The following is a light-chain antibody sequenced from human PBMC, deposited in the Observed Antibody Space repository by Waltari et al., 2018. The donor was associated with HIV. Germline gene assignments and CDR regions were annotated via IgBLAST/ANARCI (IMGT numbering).Light chain of an antibody. CDR3: QQYNSYSPST. V-gene: IGKV1-5*03. CDR2: KAS. J-gene: IGKJ2*01. Sequence: DIRMTQSPSTLSASVGDSVNITCRASQSISYWLAWYQQRPGKAPKVLIYKASYLHGGVPSRFSGSGSGTEFTLTISCLQPDDVATYYCQQYNSYSPSTFGQGTKLEIK. CDR1: QSISYW.